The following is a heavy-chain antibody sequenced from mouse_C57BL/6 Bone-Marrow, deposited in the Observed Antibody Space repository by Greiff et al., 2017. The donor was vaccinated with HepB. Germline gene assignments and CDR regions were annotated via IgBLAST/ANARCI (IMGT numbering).Heavy chain of an antibody. CDR1: GYTFTDYY. Sequence: QVQLQQSGAELVRPGASVKLSCKASGYTFTDYYINWVKQRPGQGLEWIARIYPGSGNTYYNEKFKGKATLTAEKSSSTAYMQLSSLTSEDSAVYFCARSCLGDYWGQGTTLTVSS. CDR2: IYPGSGNT. CDR3: ARSCLGDY. D-gene: IGHD4-1*01. V-gene: IGHV1-76*01. J-gene: IGHJ2*01.